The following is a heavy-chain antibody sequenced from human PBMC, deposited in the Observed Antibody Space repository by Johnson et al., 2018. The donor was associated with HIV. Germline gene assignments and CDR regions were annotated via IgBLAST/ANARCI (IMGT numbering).Heavy chain of an antibody. D-gene: IGHD3-16*01. CDR1: GFTFSSYG. CDR3: ARKSVICFDAIDV. V-gene: IGHV3-30*19. Sequence: QVQLVESGGGVVQPGRSLRLSCTASGFTFSSYGMHWVRQAPGKGLEWVAVIWYDGSNKYSADSVKGRFTISIDDSKNTMFLQMISLRVEDTAVYFCARKSVICFDAIDVWGRGPLVTVSS. CDR2: IWYDGSNK. J-gene: IGHJ3*01.